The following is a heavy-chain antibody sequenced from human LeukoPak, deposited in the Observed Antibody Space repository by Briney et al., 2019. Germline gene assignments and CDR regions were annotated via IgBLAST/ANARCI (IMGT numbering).Heavy chain of an antibody. J-gene: IGHJ5*02. D-gene: IGHD6-13*01. Sequence: TGGSLRLSCAASGFTFDSCAMSWVRQAPGKGLEWVSAVSRFGGTTYYADSAKGRFTISRDNSNNTVYLQMNSLRVGDTALYYCVKHVGSRWSNNRFDPWGQGTLVTVS. CDR2: VSRFGGTT. V-gene: IGHV3-23*01. CDR3: VKHVGSRWSNNRFDP. CDR1: GFTFDSCA.